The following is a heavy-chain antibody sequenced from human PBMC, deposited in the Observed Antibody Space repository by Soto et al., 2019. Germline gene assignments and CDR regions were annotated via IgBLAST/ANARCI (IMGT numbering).Heavy chain of an antibody. CDR3: AIKYYDSSGYYPVAFDI. CDR2: IYYSGST. Sequence: SETLSLTCTVSGGSISSSSYYWGWIRQPPGKGLEWIGSIYYSGSTYYNPSLKSRVTISVDTSKNQFSLKLSSVTAADTAVYYCAIKYYDSSGYYPVAFDIWGQGTMVTV. D-gene: IGHD3-22*01. J-gene: IGHJ3*02. V-gene: IGHV4-39*01. CDR1: GGSISSSSYY.